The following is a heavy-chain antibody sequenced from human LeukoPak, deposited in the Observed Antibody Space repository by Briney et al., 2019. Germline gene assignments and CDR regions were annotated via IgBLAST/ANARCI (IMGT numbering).Heavy chain of an antibody. D-gene: IGHD3-10*02. Sequence: GGSLRLSCAASGFTFSSYSMNWVRQAPGKGLEWVSSISRSSIYKYYADSLKGRFTISRDNAKNSLYLQMNSLRAEDTAVYYCARGTMFPYYFDYWGQGTLVTVSS. CDR3: ARGTMFPYYFDY. J-gene: IGHJ4*02. CDR1: GFTFSSYS. CDR2: ISRSSIYK. V-gene: IGHV3-21*01.